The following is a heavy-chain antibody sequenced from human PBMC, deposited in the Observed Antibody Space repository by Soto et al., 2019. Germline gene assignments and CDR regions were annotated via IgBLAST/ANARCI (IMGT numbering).Heavy chain of an antibody. CDR3: AKFREYYQGSGSRTYYYYGMDV. CDR1: GVTCESYW. Sequence: PVGCLGGCYLGSGVTCESYWMSWVRQAPGKGLQWVANIRQDGSDKYYVDSVRGRFTISRDNAKKTLYLQMNSLRAGDTALYYCAKFREYYQGSGSRTYYYYGMDVWGQGTTVTVSS. D-gene: IGHD3-10*01. J-gene: IGHJ6*02. CDR2: IRQDGSDK. V-gene: IGHV3-7*03.